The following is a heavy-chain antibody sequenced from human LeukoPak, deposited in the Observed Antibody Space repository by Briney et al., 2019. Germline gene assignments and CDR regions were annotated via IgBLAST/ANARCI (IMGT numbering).Heavy chain of an antibody. J-gene: IGHJ6*01. V-gene: IGHV3-23*01. Sequence: GGTLCLSRSICGFNCSSYAMVWVRPAPGKGVEWVSTISGGGGNTYYAASVKGRFTISRDNSKDTLYLQMNALRAEDTAVYYCAKAPGDLVDYDFYPRDVWGEGTAVPVST. D-gene: IGHD3-16*01. CDR3: AKAPGDLVDYDFYPRDV. CDR1: GFNCSSYA. CDR2: ISGGGGNT.